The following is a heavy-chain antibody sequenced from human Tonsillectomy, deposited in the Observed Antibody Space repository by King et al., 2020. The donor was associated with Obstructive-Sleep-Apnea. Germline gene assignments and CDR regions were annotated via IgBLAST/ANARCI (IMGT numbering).Heavy chain of an antibody. Sequence: VQLVESGAEVKKPGASVKVACTSSGYTFTSYGINWVRQAPGQGLEWMGWISTYNGTTYYTQKLQGRVTMTTDTSTSTVYMELSFLRSDDTAVYYCARDPEYFDIWGQGTMVTVSS. D-gene: IGHD2/OR15-2a*01. CDR1: GYTFTSYG. V-gene: IGHV1-18*04. CDR2: ISTYNGTT. J-gene: IGHJ3*02. CDR3: ARDPEYFDI.